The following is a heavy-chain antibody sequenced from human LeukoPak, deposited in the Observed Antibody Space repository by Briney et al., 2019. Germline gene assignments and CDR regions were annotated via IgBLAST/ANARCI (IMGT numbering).Heavy chain of an antibody. CDR1: GFTFSRFW. D-gene: IGHD6-13*01. V-gene: IGHV3-7*05. CDR3: ARVHSSTWSPHFDN. CDR2: INQDGSVN. Sequence: GGSLRLSCAASGFTFSRFWMSWVRQAPGRGLEWVANINQDGSVNYYADSVKGRFTVSRDNTKSALSLQMNSLRVADTAVYYCARVHSSTWSPHFDNWGQGMLVTVSS. J-gene: IGHJ4*02.